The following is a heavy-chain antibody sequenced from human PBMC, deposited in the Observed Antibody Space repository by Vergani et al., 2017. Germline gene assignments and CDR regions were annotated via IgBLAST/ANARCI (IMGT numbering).Heavy chain of an antibody. V-gene: IGHV4-30-4*08. CDR1: GGSISSGDYY. D-gene: IGHD2-2*01. CDR2: NYYSGST. CDR3: ARDIVGVPGEIPGACDI. J-gene: IGHJ3*02. Sequence: QVQLQESGPGLVKPSQTLSLTCTVSGGSISSGDYYWSWIRQPPGKGLEWIGYNYYSGSTYSNPSLKSRVTISVDTSKNQFSLKLSAVTAADPGEYYCARDIVGVPGEIPGACDIWGQGTMVTVSS.